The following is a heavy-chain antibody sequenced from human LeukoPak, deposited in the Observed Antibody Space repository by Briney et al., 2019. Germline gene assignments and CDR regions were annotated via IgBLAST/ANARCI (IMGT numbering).Heavy chain of an antibody. CDR1: GFTFSSYA. V-gene: IGHV3-23*01. Sequence: GGSLRLSCAASGFTFSSYAMSWVRQAPGKGLEWVSAISGSGGSTYYADSVKGRFTISRDNSKNTLYLQMNSLRAEDTAVYYCAKDWSRIAAPYWYFDLWGRGTLVTVSS. J-gene: IGHJ2*01. CDR3: AKDWSRIAAPYWYFDL. CDR2: ISGSGGST. D-gene: IGHD6-6*01.